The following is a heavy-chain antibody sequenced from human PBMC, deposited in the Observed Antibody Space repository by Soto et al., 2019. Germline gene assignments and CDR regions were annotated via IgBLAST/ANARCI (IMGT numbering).Heavy chain of an antibody. D-gene: IGHD2-15*01. CDR3: GRSPAHTHNSYNCLDP. CDR2: INHTGST. J-gene: IGHJ5*02. CDR1: GASFRDYS. V-gene: IGHV4-34*01. Sequence: SETLSLTCAIYGASFRDYSWSWIRQPPGKGLQWIGEINHTGSTNDSPSLKSRGTISQDTSKNQFVLRWRPVTAADTAVYYCGRSPAHTHNSYNCLDPWGQGTPVTVSS.